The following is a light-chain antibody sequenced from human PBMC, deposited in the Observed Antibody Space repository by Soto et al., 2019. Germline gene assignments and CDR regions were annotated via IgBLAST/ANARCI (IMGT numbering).Light chain of an antibody. J-gene: IGKJ1*01. CDR3: QQYGSSPRT. Sequence: EFVLTQSAGTLSLSPGERATLSCRASQTVRNNYLAWYQQEPGQAPRLLIYDASSRATGIPDRFSGSGSGTDFTLTISRLEPEDFAVYYCQQYGSSPRTFGQGTKVDIK. V-gene: IGKV3-20*01. CDR1: QTVRNNY. CDR2: DAS.